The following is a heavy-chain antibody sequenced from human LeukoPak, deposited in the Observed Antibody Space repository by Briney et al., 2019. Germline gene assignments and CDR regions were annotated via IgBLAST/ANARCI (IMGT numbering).Heavy chain of an antibody. CDR2: IYYSGST. J-gene: IGHJ4*02. Sequence: PSETLSLTCTLSGGSFSSYYWSWIRQPPGKGLEWIGYIYYSGSTNYNPSLKSRVTMSVDTSKNQFSLKLSSVTAADTAVYYCARDRGTWNDDGFDYWGQGTLVTVSS. CDR1: GGSFSSYY. CDR3: ARDRGTWNDDGFDY. D-gene: IGHD1-1*01. V-gene: IGHV4-59*12.